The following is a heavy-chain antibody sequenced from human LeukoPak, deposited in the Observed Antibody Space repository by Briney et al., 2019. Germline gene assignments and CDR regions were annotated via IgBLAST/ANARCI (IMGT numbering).Heavy chain of an antibody. CDR2: ISAYNGNT. J-gene: IGHJ4*02. V-gene: IGHV1-18*01. Sequence: ASVKVSCKASGHTFTDYAISWVRQAPGQGLEWMGWISAYNGNTNYAQELQGRVTMTTDTSTSTAYMELRSLRSDDTAVYYCATQYAYGSLYFDFWGQGSLVTVSS. CDR1: GHTFTDYA. CDR3: ATQYAYGSLYFDF. D-gene: IGHD3-10*01.